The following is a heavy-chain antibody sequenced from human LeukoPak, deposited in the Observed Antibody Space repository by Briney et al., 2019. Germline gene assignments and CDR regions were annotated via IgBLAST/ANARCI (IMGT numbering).Heavy chain of an antibody. D-gene: IGHD6-19*01. J-gene: IGHJ6*02. V-gene: IGHV4-39*01. Sequence: SETLSLTCTVSGGSISSSSYYWGWIRQPPGKGLEWIGSIYYSGSTYYNPSLKGRVTISVDTSKNQFSLKLSSVTAADTAVYYCARPLPIAVAGTTPYYGMDVWGQGTTVTVSS. CDR2: IYYSGST. CDR1: GGSISSSSYY. CDR3: ARPLPIAVAGTTPYYGMDV.